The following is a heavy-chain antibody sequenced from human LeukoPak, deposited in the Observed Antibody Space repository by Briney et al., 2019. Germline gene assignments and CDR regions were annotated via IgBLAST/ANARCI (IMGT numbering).Heavy chain of an antibody. CDR1: GFTFSSYW. J-gene: IGHJ4*01. CDR3: AREGVAGALDY. CDR2: IEYDGSST. D-gene: IGHD6-19*01. V-gene: IGHV3-74*01. Sequence: GWSLRLSCAASGFTFSSYWLHWVRQDPGRGLVWVSRIEYDGSSTGYADSVKGRFTISRDNAKNTLYLQMNSLRAEDTAVYYCAREGVAGALDYWGQGTLVTVSS.